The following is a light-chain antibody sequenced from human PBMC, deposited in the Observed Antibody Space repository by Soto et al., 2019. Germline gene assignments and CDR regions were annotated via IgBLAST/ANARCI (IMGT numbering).Light chain of an antibody. Sequence: EIVMTQSPATLSVSPGERATLSCRGSQSVGSNLAWYQQTPGQAPRLLIYGASTRATGIPARFSGSGSGTEFTLTISSLQSEDFAVYYCQQYNAWPRTFGQGTKVEIK. CDR1: QSVGSN. CDR2: GAS. V-gene: IGKV3-15*01. CDR3: QQYNAWPRT. J-gene: IGKJ1*01.